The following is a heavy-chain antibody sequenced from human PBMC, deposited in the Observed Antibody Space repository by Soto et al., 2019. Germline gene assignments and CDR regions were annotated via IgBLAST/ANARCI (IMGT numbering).Heavy chain of an antibody. CDR1: GASVAGGSYY. D-gene: IGHD5-12*01. J-gene: IGHJ5*02. CDR3: ARDTYSGYDFGL. Sequence: QVQLRESGPGLVKPSQTLSLTCSVSGASVAGGSYYWSWVRQPPGKGLEWIGYIPSRGRPFYNPSLTSRGTISADTSKNQLSLQLTSVTAADTAVHYCARDTYSGYDFGLWGQGTLVTVSS. CDR2: IPSRGRP. V-gene: IGHV4-30-4*01.